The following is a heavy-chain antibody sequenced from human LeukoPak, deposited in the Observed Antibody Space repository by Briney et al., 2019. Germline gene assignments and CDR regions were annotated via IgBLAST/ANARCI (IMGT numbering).Heavy chain of an antibody. J-gene: IGHJ3*01. CDR2: ISWNSGSI. CDR1: GFTFDDYA. V-gene: IGHV3-9*01. Sequence: QSGGSLRLSCAASGFTFDDYAMHWVRQAPGKGLEWVSGISWNSGSIGYADSVKGRFTISRDNAKNSLYLQMNSLRIEDTALYYCAKDRGGGSQLGDAYDVWGQGTMVSVSS. D-gene: IGHD5-24*01. CDR3: AKDRGGGSQLGDAYDV.